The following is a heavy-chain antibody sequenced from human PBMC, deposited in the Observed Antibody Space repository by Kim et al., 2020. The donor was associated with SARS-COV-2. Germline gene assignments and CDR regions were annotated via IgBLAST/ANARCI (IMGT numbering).Heavy chain of an antibody. D-gene: IGHD2-21*02. CDR1: GFTFSSYG. V-gene: IGHV3-30*18. Sequence: GGSLRLSCAASGFTFSSYGMHWVRQAPGKGLEWVAVISYDGSNKYYADSVKGRFTISRDNSKNTLYLQMNSLRAEDTAVYYCAKNLGVTFYYFDYWGQGT. J-gene: IGHJ4*02. CDR2: ISYDGSNK. CDR3: AKNLGVTFYYFDY.